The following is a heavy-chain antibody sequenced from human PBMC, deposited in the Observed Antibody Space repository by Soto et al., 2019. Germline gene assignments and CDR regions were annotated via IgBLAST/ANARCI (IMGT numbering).Heavy chain of an antibody. CDR2: ISSDGGST. V-gene: IGHV3-64D*06. J-gene: IGHJ4*02. D-gene: IGHD1-26*01. CDR1: GFSFSSYA. Sequence: GGSLRPSCSVSGFSFSSYAMHWVRQAPGKGLEYVSSISSDGGSTYYADSVKGRFTISRDNSKNTLYLQMTSLRIEDTAVYYCVKDRWVDYWGQGSLVTVSS. CDR3: VKDRWVDY.